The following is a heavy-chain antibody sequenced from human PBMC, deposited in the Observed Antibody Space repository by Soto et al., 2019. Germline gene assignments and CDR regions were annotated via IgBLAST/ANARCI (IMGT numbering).Heavy chain of an antibody. D-gene: IGHD3-3*01. V-gene: IGHV3-23*01. CDR1: GFTFSSYP. Sequence: GGSLRLSCAASGFTFSSYPISWVRQAPGKGLEWVSGIGVSGDRTYYAESVKGRFTISRDNSRNTLYLQMNSLRAEDTAVYYCAKITLEWLLSPRDPLDYWGQGTLVTVSS. CDR2: IGVSGDRT. CDR3: AKITLEWLLSPRDPLDY. J-gene: IGHJ4*02.